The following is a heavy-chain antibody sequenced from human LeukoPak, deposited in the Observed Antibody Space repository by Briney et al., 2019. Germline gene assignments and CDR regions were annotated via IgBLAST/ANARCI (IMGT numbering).Heavy chain of an antibody. CDR1: GASITTYY. CDR3: ARDILDVGATHYFDY. D-gene: IGHD1-26*01. CDR2: IHSSGSA. Sequence: SETLSLTCTVSGASITTYYWSWVRQPPGKGLEYIGQIHSSGSANYNPSLKSRVAMSLDASKNQFSLTVSSVTAADTAIYYCARDILDVGATHYFDYWGQGSLLTVSS. V-gene: IGHV4-59*01. J-gene: IGHJ4*02.